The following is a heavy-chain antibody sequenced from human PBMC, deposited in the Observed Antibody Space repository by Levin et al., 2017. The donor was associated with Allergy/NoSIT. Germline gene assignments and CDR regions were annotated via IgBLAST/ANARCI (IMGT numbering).Heavy chain of an antibody. D-gene: IGHD3-9*01. CDR1: GYTVTGYY. CDR3: ASPGEGFDWLFLN. Sequence: ASVKVSCKASGYTVTGYYIHWVRRAPGQGLEWMGWINPHSGGTNFAQKFQGRVTMTRDTSISTAYMELSSLRSDDTAVYYCASPGEGFDWLFLNWGQGTLVTVSS. V-gene: IGHV1-2*02. CDR2: INPHSGGT. J-gene: IGHJ4*02.